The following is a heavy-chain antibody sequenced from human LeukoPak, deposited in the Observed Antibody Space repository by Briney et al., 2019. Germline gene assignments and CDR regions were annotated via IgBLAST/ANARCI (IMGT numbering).Heavy chain of an antibody. Sequence: ASVKVSCKASGCTFTSYGISWVRQAPGQGLEWMGWISAYNGNTNYAQKLQGRVTMTTDTSTSTAYMELRSLRSDDTAVYYCARDKRANYYGSGSYSDWGQGTLVTVSS. CDR3: ARDKRANYYGSGSYSD. CDR1: GCTFTSYG. J-gene: IGHJ4*02. D-gene: IGHD3-10*01. CDR2: ISAYNGNT. V-gene: IGHV1-18*01.